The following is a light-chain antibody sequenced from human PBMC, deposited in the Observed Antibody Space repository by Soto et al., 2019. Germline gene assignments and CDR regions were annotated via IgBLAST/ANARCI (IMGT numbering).Light chain of an antibody. CDR3: LQDINYPWT. J-gene: IGKJ1*01. V-gene: IGKV1-5*03. Sequence: DIQMTQSPSTLSASVGDRVTITCRASQSIGDSLAWYQQRPGKAPNLLIYKASTLEGGVPSRFSGSGSGTQFTLAISSLQPEDSATYYCLQDINYPWTFGQGTKVDIK. CDR1: QSIGDS. CDR2: KAS.